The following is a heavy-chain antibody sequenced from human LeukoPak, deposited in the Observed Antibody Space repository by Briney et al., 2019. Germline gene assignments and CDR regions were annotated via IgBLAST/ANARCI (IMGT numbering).Heavy chain of an antibody. D-gene: IGHD3-22*01. CDR2: ISYDGGTK. Sequence: GGSLRLSCAASGFTFSSYAMHWVRQAPGKGLEWVAVISYDGGTKYYADSVKGRFTISRDNSKNTLYLQMNSLRAEDTAVYYCARDYYDSSGYYGYWGQGTLVTVSS. CDR1: GFTFSSYA. J-gene: IGHJ4*02. CDR3: ARDYYDSSGYYGY. V-gene: IGHV3-30-3*01.